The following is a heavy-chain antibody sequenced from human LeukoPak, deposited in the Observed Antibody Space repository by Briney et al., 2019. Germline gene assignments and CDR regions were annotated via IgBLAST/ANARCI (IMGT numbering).Heavy chain of an antibody. CDR3: ARIIRTAGYYSNPKSGSFDL. V-gene: IGHV4-39*01. CDR2: IFSSGTA. J-gene: IGHJ5*02. Sequence: PSETLSLTCTVSGGSISSSSYYWGWIRQPPGKGLEWIGTIFSSGTAYYNPSLRTRVSISVDTSKNEFSLRLSAVTAADTGLYYCARIIRTAGYYSNPKSGSFDLWGQGILVTVSS. D-gene: IGHD3-22*01. CDR1: GGSISSSSYY.